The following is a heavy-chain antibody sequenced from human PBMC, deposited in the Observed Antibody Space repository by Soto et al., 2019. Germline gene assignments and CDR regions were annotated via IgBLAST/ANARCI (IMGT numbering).Heavy chain of an antibody. CDR1: GFTFSSYA. D-gene: IGHD3-3*01. Sequence: EVQLLESGGCLVQPGGSLRLSCAASGFTFSSYAMSWVRQAPGKGLEWVSAISGSGGSTYYADSVKGRFTISRDNSKNTLYLQMNSLRAEDTAVYYCAKDLGKYYDFWSGYYYYYGMDVWGQGTTVTVSS. CDR3: AKDLGKYYDFWSGYYYYYGMDV. V-gene: IGHV3-23*01. CDR2: ISGSGGST. J-gene: IGHJ6*02.